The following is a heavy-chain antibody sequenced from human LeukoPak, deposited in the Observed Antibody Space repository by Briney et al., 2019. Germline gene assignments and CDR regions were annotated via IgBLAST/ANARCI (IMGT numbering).Heavy chain of an antibody. CDR3: ARRLITVPGFDP. CDR1: GYTFTGYY. V-gene: IGHV1-2*02. CDR2: INPNSGGT. D-gene: IGHD3-22*01. Sequence: ASVKVSCKASGYTFTGYYMHWVRQAPGQGLEWMGWINPNSGGTNYAQKFQGRVTMTRDTSISTAYMELSRLRSDDTAVYYCARRLITVPGFDPWGQGTLVTVSS. J-gene: IGHJ5*02.